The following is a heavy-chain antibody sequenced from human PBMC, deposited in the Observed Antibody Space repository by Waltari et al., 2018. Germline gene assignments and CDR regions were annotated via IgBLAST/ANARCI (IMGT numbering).Heavy chain of an antibody. CDR1: VGSISSGGSS. J-gene: IGHJ4*02. Sequence: QVQLQESGPGLVKPSQTLSLTCPVSVGSISSGGSSWSWLRQHPGKGLEWIGSIYYSGSTYYNPSLKSRVTISVDTSKNQFSLKLSSVTAADTAVYYCARRNYDSSGYGFDYWGQGTLVTVSS. V-gene: IGHV4-31*03. CDR2: IYYSGST. CDR3: ARRNYDSSGYGFDY. D-gene: IGHD3-22*01.